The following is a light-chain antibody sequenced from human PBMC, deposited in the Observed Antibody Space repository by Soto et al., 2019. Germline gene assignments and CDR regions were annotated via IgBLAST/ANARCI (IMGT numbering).Light chain of an antibody. Sequence: QSALTQPPSASGSPGQSATISCSGTSSDVGGYNFVSWYQQHPGKAPKLMIYEVNKRPSGVPDRFSGSKSGNTASLTVSGLQAEDEADYYCSSFAGSNNRYVFGTGTKLTVL. V-gene: IGLV2-8*01. CDR1: SSDVGGYNF. CDR3: SSFAGSNNRYV. J-gene: IGLJ1*01. CDR2: EVN.